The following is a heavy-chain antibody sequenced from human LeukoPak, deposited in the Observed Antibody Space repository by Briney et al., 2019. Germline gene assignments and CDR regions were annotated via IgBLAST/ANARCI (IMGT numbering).Heavy chain of an antibody. CDR1: GFTFSSYA. J-gene: IGHJ4*02. D-gene: IGHD3-10*01. V-gene: IGHV3-23*01. CDR3: AKVGRINYGSGSYYYDY. Sequence: GGSLRLSCAASGFTFSSYAMSWVRQTPGKGLEWVSAISGSGGSTYYADSVKGRFTISRDNSKNTLHLQMNSLRAEDTAVYYCAKVGRINYGSGSYYYDYWGQGTLVTVSS. CDR2: ISGSGGST.